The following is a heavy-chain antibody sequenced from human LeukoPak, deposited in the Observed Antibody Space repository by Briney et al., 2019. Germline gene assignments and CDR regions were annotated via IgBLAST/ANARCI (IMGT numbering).Heavy chain of an antibody. CDR2: IYPGDSDT. Sequence: GESLKISCKGSGYSFTSYWIGWVRPMPGKGLEWMGIIYPGDSDTRYSPSFQGQVTISADKSISTAYLQWSSLKASDTAMYYCARVPNYYDSSGYYWFDPWGQGTLVTVSS. CDR1: GYSFTSYW. D-gene: IGHD3-22*01. J-gene: IGHJ5*02. V-gene: IGHV5-51*01. CDR3: ARVPNYYDSSGYYWFDP.